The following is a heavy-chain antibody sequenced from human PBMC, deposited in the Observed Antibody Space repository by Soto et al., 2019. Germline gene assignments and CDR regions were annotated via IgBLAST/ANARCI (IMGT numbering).Heavy chain of an antibody. CDR1: GVSVTGGNFF. V-gene: IGHV4-61*01. CDR3: ARGGLHLGEFSLGQFDS. CDR2: ISNSETT. Sequence: QVQLQGSGPRLVKPSETLSLSCTVSGVSVTGGNFFWCWIRQPPGKTLEWLGCISNSETTNSNPSLKSRVTRSLDTSRNQFSLKLNSVTAADTAVYFCARGGLHLGEFSLGQFDSWGQGTLVNVSS. D-gene: IGHD3-16*02. J-gene: IGHJ4*02.